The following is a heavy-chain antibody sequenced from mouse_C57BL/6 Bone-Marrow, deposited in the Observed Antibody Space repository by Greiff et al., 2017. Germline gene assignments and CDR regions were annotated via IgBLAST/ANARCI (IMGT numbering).Heavy chain of an antibody. J-gene: IGHJ2*01. Sequence: EVKLQESGPGLVKPSQSLSFTCSVTGYSITSGYYWNWIRQFPGNKLEWMGYIRNDGSNNYNPTLKNRISITLDTSSNQFFLKLDSVTTEDTATYYCAGVTKVEPRCWGQGATLTFAS. CDR2: IRNDGSN. CDR1: GYSITSGYY. V-gene: IGHV3-6*01. CDR3: AGVTKVEPRC. D-gene: IGHD1-1*01.